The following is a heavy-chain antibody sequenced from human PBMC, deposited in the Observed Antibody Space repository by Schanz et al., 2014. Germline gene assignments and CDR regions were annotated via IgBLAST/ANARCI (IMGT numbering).Heavy chain of an antibody. CDR1: GGTFSSYT. D-gene: IGHD6-13*01. CDR3: ASSGAGYSSSWDFDY. V-gene: IGHV1-69*09. J-gene: IGHJ4*02. CDR2: IIPVLNIA. Sequence: QVQLVQSGAEVKKPGSSVKVSCKLSGGTFSSYTISWMRQAPGQGLEWMGKIIPVLNIATYAQRFQGRVSITADKSSDTAYMELSSLRSEDTAVYYCASSGAGYSSSWDFDYGGQGTLVTVSS.